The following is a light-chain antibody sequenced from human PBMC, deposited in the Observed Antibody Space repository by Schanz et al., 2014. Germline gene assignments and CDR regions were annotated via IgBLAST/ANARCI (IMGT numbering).Light chain of an antibody. CDR1: QSVSSSY. V-gene: IGKV3D-20*02. CDR2: DAS. J-gene: IGKJ4*01. Sequence: EIVMTQSPGTLSVSPGEGATLSCRASQSVSSSYLAWYQQKPGQAPRLLIYDASNRATGIPARFSGSGSGTDFTLTISSLEPEDFAVYYCQQRDSWPSRRVTFGGGTKVEIK. CDR3: QQRDSWPSRRVT.